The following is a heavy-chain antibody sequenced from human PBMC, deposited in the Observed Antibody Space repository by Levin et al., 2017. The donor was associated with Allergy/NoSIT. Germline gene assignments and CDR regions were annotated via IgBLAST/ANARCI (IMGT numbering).Heavy chain of an antibody. CDR1: GGSISSSDYY. CDR3: ARGANWGATFDV. CDR2: TYYTGNT. J-gene: IGHJ3*01. D-gene: IGHD1-26*01. Sequence: LRLSCVVSGGSISSSDYYWSWIRQHPGKGLEWIGYTYYTGNTFCNPSLKSRITISVDTSNNQFALNLNSVTAADTAVYYCARGANWGATFDVWGQGTMVTVSS. V-gene: IGHV4-31*11.